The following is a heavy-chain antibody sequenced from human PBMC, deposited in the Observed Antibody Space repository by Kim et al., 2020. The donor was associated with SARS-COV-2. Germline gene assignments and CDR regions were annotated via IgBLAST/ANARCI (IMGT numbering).Heavy chain of an antibody. Sequence: KYYVDSGKGRFTTSRDNAKNSLYLQMNSLRAEDTAVYYCARVGSSSWYFDYWGQGTLVTVSS. V-gene: IGHV3-7*01. CDR2: K. J-gene: IGHJ4*02. D-gene: IGHD6-13*01. CDR3: ARVGSSSWYFDY.